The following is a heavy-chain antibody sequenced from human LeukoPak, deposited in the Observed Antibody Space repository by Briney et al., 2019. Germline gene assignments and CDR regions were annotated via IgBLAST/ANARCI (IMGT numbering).Heavy chain of an antibody. CDR1: GYSFTNYD. D-gene: IGHD6-19*01. CDR3: VRGRITVAMYYFDS. V-gene: IGHV1-8*01. J-gene: IGHJ4*02. Sequence: ASVKVSCKASGYSFTNYDINWVRQATGQGLEWMGWMNLSSGNTGFAQKFQGRVTLTRDTSITTAHMELSSLRSEDTAVYYCVRGRITVAMYYFDSWGQGTLVTVSS. CDR2: MNLSSGNT.